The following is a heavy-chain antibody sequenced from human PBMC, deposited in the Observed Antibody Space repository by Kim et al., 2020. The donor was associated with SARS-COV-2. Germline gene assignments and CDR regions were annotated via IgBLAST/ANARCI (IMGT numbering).Heavy chain of an antibody. Sequence: GGSLRLSCAASGFTFSSYAMHWVRQAPGKGLEWVAVISYDGSNKYYADSVKGRFTISRDNSKNTLYLQMNGLRAEDTAVYYCAKGTMVRGVHCFDYWGQG. V-gene: IGHV3-30*04. CDR1: GFTFSSYA. J-gene: IGHJ4*02. D-gene: IGHD3-10*01. CDR2: ISYDGSNK. CDR3: AKGTMVRGVHCFDY.